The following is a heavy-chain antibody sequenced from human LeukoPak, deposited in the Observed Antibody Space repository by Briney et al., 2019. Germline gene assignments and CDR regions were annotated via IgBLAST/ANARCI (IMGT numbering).Heavy chain of an antibody. CDR3: ARGRVRSSSILYWFDP. V-gene: IGHV1-8*01. CDR2: MNPNSGNT. Sequence: ASVKVSCKASGYTFTSYDINWVRQATGQGLEWMGWMNPNSGNTGYAQKFQGRVTMTRNTSISTAYMGLSSLRSEDTAVYYCARGRVRSSSILYWFDPWGQGTLVTVSS. J-gene: IGHJ5*02. D-gene: IGHD6-6*01. CDR1: GYTFTSYD.